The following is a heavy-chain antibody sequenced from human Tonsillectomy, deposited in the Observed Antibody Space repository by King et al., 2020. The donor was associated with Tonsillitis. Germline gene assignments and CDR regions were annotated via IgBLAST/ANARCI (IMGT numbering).Heavy chain of an antibody. CDR3: VKRGCTSCHYIWFDP. CDR2: ISYDGSNK. D-gene: IGHD2-2*01. Sequence: VQLVESGGGVVQPGTSLRLSCAASGFTFSSYGMHWVRQAPGKGLEWVAVISYDGSNKYCADSVKGRFTISRDNSKNTLYLQMNSLRAEDTAVYYCVKRGCTSCHYIWFDPWGQGTLVTVSS. V-gene: IGHV3-30*18. CDR1: GFTFSSYG. J-gene: IGHJ5*02.